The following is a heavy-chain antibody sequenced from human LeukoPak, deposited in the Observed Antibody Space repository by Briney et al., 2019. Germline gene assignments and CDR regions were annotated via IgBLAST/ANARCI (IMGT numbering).Heavy chain of an antibody. CDR1: GGSISSGGYS. Sequence: PSETLPLTCAVSGGSISSGGYSWSWIRQPPGKGLEWIGYIFYSGRTYYNPSLKSRVTISVDRSKNQFSLKLSSVTAADTAVYYCVRGGTVIVDSLAPWGQGLLVTVSS. CDR3: VRGGTVIVDSLAP. D-gene: IGHD2-8*02. J-gene: IGHJ5*02. CDR2: IFYSGRT. V-gene: IGHV4-30-2*01.